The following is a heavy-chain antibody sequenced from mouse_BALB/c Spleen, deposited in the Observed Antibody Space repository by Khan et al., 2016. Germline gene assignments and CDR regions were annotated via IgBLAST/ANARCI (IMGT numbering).Heavy chain of an antibody. Sequence: QVQLQQSGTELPRPGASVKLSCKASGYTFTDYYLHWVKQRPGQGLEWLGEICPGSGSTSYTEKFKGQASLTADTSSSTAYMQLSSLTSEDGAVYFCARSYYGNFALDYWGHGASVTVAS. J-gene: IGHJ4*01. D-gene: IGHD1-1*02. V-gene: IGHV1-77*01. CDR2: ICPGSGST. CDR3: ARSYYGNFALDY. CDR1: GYTFTDYY.